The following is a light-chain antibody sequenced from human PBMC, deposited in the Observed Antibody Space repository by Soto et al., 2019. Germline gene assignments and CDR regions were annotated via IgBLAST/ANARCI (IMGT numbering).Light chain of an antibody. CDR3: QQYCSSPRT. J-gene: IGKJ1*01. Sequence: EIVLTQSPGTLSLSPGERATLSCRASQTVSSSYLAWYQQKLGQAPRLLIYGASNRATGIPDRFSGSGSGTDFTLTISRLEPEDFAVYYCQQYCSSPRTFGQGTKVEIK. CDR2: GAS. V-gene: IGKV3-20*01. CDR1: QTVSSSY.